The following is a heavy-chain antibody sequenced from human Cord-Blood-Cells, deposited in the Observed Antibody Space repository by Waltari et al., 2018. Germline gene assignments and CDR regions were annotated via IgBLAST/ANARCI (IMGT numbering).Heavy chain of an antibody. D-gene: IGHD6-13*01. J-gene: IGHJ3*02. Sequence: QVTLKESGPALVKPTQTLTLTCPFSGFSLSTSGMRVSWIRQPPGKALEWLARIDWDDDKFYSTSLRTRLTIAKDTSKNPVVLTMTNMDPVDTATYYCARIQGIAADDAFDIWGQGTMVTVSS. V-gene: IGHV2-70*04. CDR2: IDWDDDK. CDR3: ARIQGIAADDAFDI. CDR1: GFSLSTSGMR.